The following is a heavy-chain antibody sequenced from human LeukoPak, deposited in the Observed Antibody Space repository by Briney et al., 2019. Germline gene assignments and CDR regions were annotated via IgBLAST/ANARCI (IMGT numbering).Heavy chain of an antibody. CDR2: VYRTGTT. D-gene: IGHD1-26*01. CDR1: GGSVSSASYY. J-gene: IGHJ4*02. CDR3: VRGGGTYPDLRFFEF. Sequence: PSETLSLTCTVSGGSVSSASYYWSWIRQSPGEGLEWMGYVYRTGTTNYNPSLKGRVTISVDTSKDQFSLKLTSVTAADTALYYCVRGGGTYPDLRFFEFWGQGILVTVSS. V-gene: IGHV4-61*01.